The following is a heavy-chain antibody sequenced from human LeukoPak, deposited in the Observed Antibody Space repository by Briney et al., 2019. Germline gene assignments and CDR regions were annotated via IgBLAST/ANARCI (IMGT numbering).Heavy chain of an antibody. J-gene: IGHJ4*02. CDR1: GGSFSGYY. V-gene: IGHV4-59*01. CDR3: AGSYYYDSSGSKIDY. Sequence: SETLSLTCAVYGGSFSGYYWSWIRQPPGKGLEWIGYTYYSGSTNYNPSLKSRVTISVDTSKNQFSLKLSSVTAADTAVYYCAGSYYYDSSGSKIDYWGQGTLVTVSS. CDR2: TYYSGST. D-gene: IGHD3-22*01.